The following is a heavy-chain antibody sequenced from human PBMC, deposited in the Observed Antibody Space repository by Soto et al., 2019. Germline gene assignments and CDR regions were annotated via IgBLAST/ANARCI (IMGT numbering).Heavy chain of an antibody. V-gene: IGHV3-23*01. D-gene: IGHD1-7*01. Sequence: EVQLLESGGGLVQPGGSLRLSCAASRLSFSIYAMSWARHAPGKGLEWVAGVSGGGEIKYYADSVKGRFTSSRDNSKHALFLQINRLRADDTAVYYCAKVVGLDLERDFYFDQWGQRTLVTVYS. CDR3: AKVVGLDLERDFYFDQ. J-gene: IGHJ4*02. CDR1: RLSFSIYA. CDR2: VSGGGEIK.